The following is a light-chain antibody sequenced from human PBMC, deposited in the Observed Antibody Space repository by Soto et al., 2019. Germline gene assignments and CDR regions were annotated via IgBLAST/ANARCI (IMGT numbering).Light chain of an antibody. CDR3: QQSYSTPLT. J-gene: IGKJ4*01. CDR1: QTIIGY. Sequence: DIQMTQSPSSLSASIGDSVTITCRASQTIIGYLNWYQQKPGKAPRLLIYAASSLQSGVPSRFSGSGSGTDFTLTISSLQPEDFATYYCQQSYSTPLTFGGGTKVDIK. CDR2: AAS. V-gene: IGKV1-39*01.